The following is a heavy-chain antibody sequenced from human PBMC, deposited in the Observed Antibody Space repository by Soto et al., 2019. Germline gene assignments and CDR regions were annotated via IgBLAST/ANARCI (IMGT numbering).Heavy chain of an antibody. Sequence: GGSLRLSCAASGFTFSSYAMHWVRQAPGKGLEWVAVISYDGSNKYYADSVKGRFTISRDNSKNTLYLQMNSLRAEDTAVYYCARVSSSWPDFDYWGQGTLVTVSS. CDR2: ISYDGSNK. D-gene: IGHD6-13*01. J-gene: IGHJ4*02. CDR1: GFTFSSYA. CDR3: ARVSSSWPDFDY. V-gene: IGHV3-30-3*01.